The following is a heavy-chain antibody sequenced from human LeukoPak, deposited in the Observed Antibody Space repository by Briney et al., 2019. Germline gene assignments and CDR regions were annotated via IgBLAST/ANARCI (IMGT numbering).Heavy chain of an antibody. J-gene: IGHJ5*02. Sequence: GGSLRLSCAASGFTFSSYAMSWVRQAPGKGLEWVSAISGSGGSTYYADSVKGRFTISRDNSKNTLYLQMNSPRAEDTAVYYCAKDPESYYYDSSGSENWFDPWGQGTLVTVSS. CDR3: AKDPESYYYDSSGSENWFDP. CDR1: GFTFSSYA. V-gene: IGHV3-23*01. D-gene: IGHD3-22*01. CDR2: ISGSGGST.